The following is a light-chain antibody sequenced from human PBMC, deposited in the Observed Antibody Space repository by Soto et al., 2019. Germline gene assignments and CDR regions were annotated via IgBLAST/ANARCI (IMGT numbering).Light chain of an antibody. CDR2: AAS. V-gene: IGKV1-39*01. CDR1: QSISNY. J-gene: IGKJ1*01. CDR3: HQSFNCPPMT. Sequence: DIQMTQSPSSLSASVGDRVTITCRASQSISNYLGWYQQKPGKAPKLLIYAASSLQSGVPSRFSGGGSGTEFTLTISSLQPEDFVAYYCHQSFNCPPMTFGQGTQLEIK.